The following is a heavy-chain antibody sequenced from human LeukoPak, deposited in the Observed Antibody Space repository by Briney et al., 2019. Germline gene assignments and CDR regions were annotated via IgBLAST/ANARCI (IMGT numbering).Heavy chain of an antibody. J-gene: IGHJ4*02. D-gene: IGHD2-8*01. Sequence: GASVKVSCKASGYTFTSYGISWARQAPGQGLEWMGWISAYNGNTNYAQKLQGRVTMTTDTSTSTAYMELRSLRSDDTAVYYCARVVLMIYPIYYFDYWGQGTLVTVSS. CDR1: GYTFTSYG. CDR3: ARVVLMIYPIYYFDY. CDR2: ISAYNGNT. V-gene: IGHV1-18*01.